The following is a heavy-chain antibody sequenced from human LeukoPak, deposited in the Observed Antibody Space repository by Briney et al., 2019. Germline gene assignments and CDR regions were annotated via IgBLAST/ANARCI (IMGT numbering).Heavy chain of an antibody. J-gene: IGHJ3*02. Sequence: GGSLRLSCAASGFTFSSYSMNWVRQAPGKGLEWVSSISSSSSYIYYADSVRGRFTISRDNAKNSLYLQMNSLRAEDTAVYYCARDALDAFDIWGQGTMVTVSS. CDR2: ISSSSSYI. CDR1: GFTFSSYS. V-gene: IGHV3-21*01. CDR3: ARDALDAFDI.